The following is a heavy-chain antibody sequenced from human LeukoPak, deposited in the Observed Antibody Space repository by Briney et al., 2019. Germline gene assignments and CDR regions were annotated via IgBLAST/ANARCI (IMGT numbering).Heavy chain of an antibody. D-gene: IGHD3-3*01. CDR1: GYTFTSYG. CDR3: ARVDPRFLEWFFDY. V-gene: IGHV1-18*01. J-gene: IGHJ4*02. CDR2: ISAYNGNT. Sequence: ASVKVSCKASGYTFTSYGISWVRQAPGQGLEWMGWISAYNGNTNYAQKLQGRVTMTTDTSTSTAYMELRSLRSDDTAAYYCARVDPRFLEWFFDYWGQGTLVTVSS.